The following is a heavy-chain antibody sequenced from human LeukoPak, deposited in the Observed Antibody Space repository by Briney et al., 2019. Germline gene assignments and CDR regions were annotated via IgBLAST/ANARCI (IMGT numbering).Heavy chain of an antibody. Sequence: GASVKVSCKASGYTFTGYYMHWVRQAPGQGLEWMGWINPNSGDTNYAQKFQGRVTMTRDTSISTAYMELSRLRSDDTAVYYCARASLDYDFWSGYPQYFQHWGQGTLVTVSS. CDR1: GYTFTGYY. CDR3: ARASLDYDFWSGYPQYFQH. CDR2: INPNSGDT. J-gene: IGHJ1*01. V-gene: IGHV1-2*02. D-gene: IGHD3-3*01.